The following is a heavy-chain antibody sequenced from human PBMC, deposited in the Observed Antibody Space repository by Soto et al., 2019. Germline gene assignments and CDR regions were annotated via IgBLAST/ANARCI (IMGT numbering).Heavy chain of an antibody. Sequence: SETLSLTCTVSGGSVSGYYWSWIRQPPGKGLEWIGYIYYSGSTNYNPSLKSRVTISVDTSKNQFSLKLSSVTAADTAVYYCARVLNYGDYRWFDPWRQGTLVSVTS. D-gene: IGHD4-17*01. V-gene: IGHV4-59*02. CDR2: IYYSGST. CDR1: GGSVSGYY. J-gene: IGHJ5*02. CDR3: ARVLNYGDYRWFDP.